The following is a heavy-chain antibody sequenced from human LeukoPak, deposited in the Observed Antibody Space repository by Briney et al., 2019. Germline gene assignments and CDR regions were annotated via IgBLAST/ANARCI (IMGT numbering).Heavy chain of an antibody. Sequence: GRSLRLSCAASGFTFSSCGMHWVRQAPGKGLERVAVISYDGSNKYYADSVKGRFTISRDNSKNTLYLQMNSLRAEDTAVYYCATHYYGSGSYYNVGYWGQGTLVTVSS. CDR3: ATHYYGSGSYYNVGY. V-gene: IGHV3-30*03. CDR2: ISYDGSNK. CDR1: GFTFSSCG. D-gene: IGHD3-10*01. J-gene: IGHJ4*02.